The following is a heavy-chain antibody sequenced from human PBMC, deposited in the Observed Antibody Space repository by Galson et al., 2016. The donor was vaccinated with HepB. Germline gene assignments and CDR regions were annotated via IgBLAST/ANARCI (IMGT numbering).Heavy chain of an antibody. CDR1: GFSFDNYN. Sequence: SLRLSCAASGFSFDNYNMHWVRQVPGKSLEWVSFISWDGDTTYYADSLKGRFTISRDNDKSSLYLQMTGLKNEDTALYYWVKAAATAAGISSFESWGQGTLVTVSS. D-gene: IGHD6-13*01. V-gene: IGHV3-43*01. CDR2: ISWDGDTT. J-gene: IGHJ4*02. CDR3: VKAAATAAGISSFES.